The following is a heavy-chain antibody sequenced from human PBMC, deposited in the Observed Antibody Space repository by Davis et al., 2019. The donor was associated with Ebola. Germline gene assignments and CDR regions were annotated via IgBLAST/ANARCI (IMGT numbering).Heavy chain of an antibody. CDR1: GGSISSSN. Sequence: LSLTCAVSGGSISSSNWWSWVRQAPGKGLEWVAVISYDGSNKYYADSVKGRFTISRDNSKNTLYLQMNSLRAEDTAVYYCARDPYGDYYYGMDVWGQGTTVTVSS. V-gene: IGHV3-30-3*01. CDR2: ISYDGSNK. D-gene: IGHD4-17*01. J-gene: IGHJ6*02. CDR3: ARDPYGDYYYGMDV.